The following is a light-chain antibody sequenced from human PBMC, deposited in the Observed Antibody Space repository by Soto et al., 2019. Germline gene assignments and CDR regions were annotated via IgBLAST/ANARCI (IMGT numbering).Light chain of an antibody. CDR2: EVT. J-gene: IGLJ1*01. V-gene: IGLV2-14*01. CDR3: SSYTITSSPV. CDR1: SSDVGGYDF. Sequence: QSVLTQPASVSGSPGQSITISCTGTSSDVGGYDFVSWYRQYPGQAPKIFIYEVTHRPSGVPDRFSGSKSGNTASLTISGLQADDEADYYCSSYTITSSPVFGPGTKLTVL.